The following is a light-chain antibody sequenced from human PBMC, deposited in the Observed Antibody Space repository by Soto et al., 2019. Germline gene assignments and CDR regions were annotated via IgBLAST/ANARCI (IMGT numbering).Light chain of an antibody. Sequence: DIQITQSPSTLSASVGDTVTRILGASQSISGWLAWCQQKAGKAPNLLIYKASRLESGVPSRFSGSGSETEFTLTISGLQPGDSATYYCQQYNSYSPTFGQGTKVDIK. CDR1: QSISGW. V-gene: IGKV1-5*03. J-gene: IGKJ1*01. CDR3: QQYNSYSPT. CDR2: KAS.